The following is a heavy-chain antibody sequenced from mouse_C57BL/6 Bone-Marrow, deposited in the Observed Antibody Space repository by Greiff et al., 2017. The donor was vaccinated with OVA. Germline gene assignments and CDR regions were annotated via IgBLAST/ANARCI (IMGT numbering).Heavy chain of an antibody. V-gene: IGHV5-6*02. D-gene: IGHD1-1*01. CDR3: ARQISTRNFDY. Sequence: DVMLVESGGDLVKPGGSLKLSCAASGFTFSSYGMSWVRQTPDKRLEWVATISSGGSYTYYPDSVKGRFTISRDNAKNTLYLQMSSLKSEDTAMYYCARQISTRNFDYWGQGTTLTVSS. J-gene: IGHJ2*01. CDR1: GFTFSSYG. CDR2: ISSGGSYT.